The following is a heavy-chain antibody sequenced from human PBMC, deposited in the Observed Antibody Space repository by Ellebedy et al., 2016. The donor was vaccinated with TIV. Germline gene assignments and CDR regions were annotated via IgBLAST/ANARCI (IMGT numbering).Heavy chain of an antibody. J-gene: IGHJ3*02. CDR3: AKTANRGYSLNDAFDI. D-gene: IGHD5-18*01. CDR2: IYYSGST. V-gene: IGHV4-59*08. Sequence: MPSETLSLTCTVSGGSISSYYWSWIRQPPGKGLEWIGYIYYSGSTNYNPSLKSRVTISVDTSKNQFSLKLSSVTAADTAVYYCAKTANRGYSLNDAFDIWGQGTMVTVSS. CDR1: GGSISSYY.